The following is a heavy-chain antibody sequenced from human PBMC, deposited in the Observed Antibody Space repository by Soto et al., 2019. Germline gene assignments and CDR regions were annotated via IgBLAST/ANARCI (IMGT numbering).Heavy chain of an antibody. CDR1: GGSISSGDYY. CDR3: ARNRVPLSDDYESTGYDGAFDV. D-gene: IGHD3-22*01. CDR2: IYYSGST. J-gene: IGHJ3*01. Sequence: SETLSLTCTVSGGSISSGDYYWSWIRQPPGRGLEWIGYIYYSGSTYYNPSLKSRVTISVDTSKNQFSLKLSSVTAADTAPYYCARNRVPLSDDYESTGYDGAFDVWGLATLVTVSS. V-gene: IGHV4-30-4*01.